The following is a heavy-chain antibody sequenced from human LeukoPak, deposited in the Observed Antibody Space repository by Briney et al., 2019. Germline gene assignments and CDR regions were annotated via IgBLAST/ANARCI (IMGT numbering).Heavy chain of an antibody. D-gene: IGHD2-2*01. CDR2: IKQDGSEE. CDR1: GFTFSSYW. CDR3: AKVRGGLVPAAMGLDY. J-gene: IGHJ4*02. V-gene: IGHV3-7*01. Sequence: GGSLRLSCAASGFTFSSYWMSWVRQAPGKGLDWEATIKQDGSEEYYVDSVKGRFTISRDNAKNSLFLQMNSLRAEDTALYYCAKVRGGLVPAAMGLDYWGQGTLVTVSS.